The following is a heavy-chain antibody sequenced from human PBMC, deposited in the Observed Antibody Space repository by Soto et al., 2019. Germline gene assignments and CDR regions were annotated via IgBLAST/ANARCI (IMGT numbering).Heavy chain of an antibody. CDR1: GFSFSTYA. D-gene: IGHD2-15*01. CDR3: AKVYGSGSRPYYYGMDV. CDR2: VSYSGDTT. J-gene: IGHJ6*02. V-gene: IGHV3-23*01. Sequence: PGWSLRLSCAASGFSFSTYAMTLVRQAPGKGLEWVSVVSYSGDTTYYAESVKARFTISRDNSKNTLYLQMNSLRGDDTAVYYCAKVYGSGSRPYYYGMDVWGEGTTVTVSS.